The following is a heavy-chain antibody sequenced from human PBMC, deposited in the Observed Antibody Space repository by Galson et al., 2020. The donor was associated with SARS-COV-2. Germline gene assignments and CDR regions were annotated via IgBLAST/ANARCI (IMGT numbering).Heavy chain of an antibody. CDR1: GGSFSGYY. D-gene: IGHD2-15*01. J-gene: IGHJ3*02. CDR2: INHSGST. Sequence: SETLSLTWAVYGGSFSGYYWSWIRQPPGKGLEWIGEINHSGSTNYNPSLKSRVTISVDTSKNQFSLKLSSVTAADTAVYYCARVPGDCSGGSCYEEAFDIWGQGTMVTVSS. V-gene: IGHV4-34*01. CDR3: ARVPGDCSGGSCYEEAFDI.